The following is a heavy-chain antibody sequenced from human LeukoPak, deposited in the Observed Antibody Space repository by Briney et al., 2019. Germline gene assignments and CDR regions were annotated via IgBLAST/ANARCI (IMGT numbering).Heavy chain of an antibody. CDR2: IYTDGTT. V-gene: IGHV3-66*01. D-gene: IGHD2-2*01. CDR1: GFTVSSDH. CDR3: ATYSSSNGREFQY. Sequence: GGSLRLSCAASGFTVSSDHMTWVRQAPGKGLEWVSVIYTDGTTYYGDSAKGRFTISRDNSKNTLFLQMNSLRAEDTAVYYCATYSSSNGREFQYWGQGTLVTVSS. J-gene: IGHJ1*01.